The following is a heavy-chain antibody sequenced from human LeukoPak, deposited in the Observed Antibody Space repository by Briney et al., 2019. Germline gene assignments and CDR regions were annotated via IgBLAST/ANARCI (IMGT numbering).Heavy chain of an antibody. CDR2: ISYDGSNK. V-gene: IGHV3-30-3*01. J-gene: IGHJ4*02. CDR3: ARDLRDGYNYAPYYYFDY. CDR1: GFTFSSYA. D-gene: IGHD5-24*01. Sequence: GGSLRLSCSASGFTFSSYAMHWVRQAPGRGLEWVAVISYDGSNKYYADSVKGRFTISRDNSKNTLYLQMNSLRAEDTAVYYCARDLRDGYNYAPYYYFDYWGQGTLVTVSS.